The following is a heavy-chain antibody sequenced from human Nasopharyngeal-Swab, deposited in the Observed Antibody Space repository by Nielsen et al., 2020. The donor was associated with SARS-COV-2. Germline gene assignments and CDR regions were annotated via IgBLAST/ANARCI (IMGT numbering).Heavy chain of an antibody. Sequence: GGSLRLSCEASGFTFSSYWMHWVRQAPGKGLVWVSRTNEDETTTDYADSVTGRFAISRDNAKNTLYLQMNSLRAEDTAIYYCASDLSGRGDYWGQGTLVTVAS. CDR2: TNEDETTT. CDR3: ASDLSGRGDY. D-gene: IGHD6-19*01. V-gene: IGHV3-74*01. CDR1: GFTFSSYW. J-gene: IGHJ4*02.